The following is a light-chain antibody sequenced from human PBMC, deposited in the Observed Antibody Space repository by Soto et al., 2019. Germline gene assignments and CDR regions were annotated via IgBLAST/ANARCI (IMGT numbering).Light chain of an antibody. CDR1: QSVSSSY. V-gene: IGKV3-20*01. CDR3: QQYGRSPRYT. J-gene: IGKJ2*01. Sequence: EIVLTQSPGTLSLSPGERATLSCRASQSVSSSYLAWYQQKPGQAPRLLIFGASSRATGIPDRFSGSGSGTDFTPTISRLEPEDFAVYYCQQYGRSPRYTFGQGTKLEIK. CDR2: GAS.